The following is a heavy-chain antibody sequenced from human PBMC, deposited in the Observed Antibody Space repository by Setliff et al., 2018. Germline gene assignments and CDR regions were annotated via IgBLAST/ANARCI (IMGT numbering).Heavy chain of an antibody. CDR3: AAGIKLGIFDS. Sequence: PSETLSLTCTFSGGSTGVSEYYWGWVRQSPGKGLEWIGSAYAGGGTYYNPSLQSRITIXXXTSXXXXXXXLTSMTAADTAVYHCAAGIKLGIFDSWGQGVLVTVSS. CDR2: AYAGGGT. V-gene: IGHV4-39*06. CDR1: GGSTGVSEYY. J-gene: IGHJ4*02. D-gene: IGHD3-16*01.